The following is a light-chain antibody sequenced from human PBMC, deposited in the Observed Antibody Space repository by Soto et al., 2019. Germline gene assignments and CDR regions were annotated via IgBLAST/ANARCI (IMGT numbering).Light chain of an antibody. J-gene: IGLJ3*02. CDR3: GAWDTSLRDYL. CDR1: SSNVAEKH. CDR2: DDH. V-gene: IGLV1-51*01. Sequence: QSVLTQPPSISAAPGQKVTISCSGSSSNVAEKHVSWYQQFPGTAPKVLIYDDHKRPSGIPERISGSKFGTSATLAITGLQTGDEADYYCGAWDTSLRDYLLGGGTK.